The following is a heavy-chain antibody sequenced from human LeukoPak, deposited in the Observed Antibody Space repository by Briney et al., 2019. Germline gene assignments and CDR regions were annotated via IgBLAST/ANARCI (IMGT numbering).Heavy chain of an antibody. Sequence: SETLSLTCAVYGGSFSGYYWSWIRQPPGKGLEWIGEINHSGSTNYNPSLKSRVTISVDTSKNQFSLKLSSVTAADTAVYYCARDSLTMIVGRQKRGLDYWSQGTLVTVSS. CDR2: INHSGST. D-gene: IGHD3-22*01. CDR3: ARDSLTMIVGRQKRGLDY. V-gene: IGHV4-34*01. CDR1: GGSFSGYY. J-gene: IGHJ4*02.